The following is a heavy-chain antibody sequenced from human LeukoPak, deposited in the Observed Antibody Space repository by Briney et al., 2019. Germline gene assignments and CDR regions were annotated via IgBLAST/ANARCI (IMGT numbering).Heavy chain of an antibody. J-gene: IGHJ4*02. D-gene: IGHD6-13*01. CDR1: GFTFSTHG. Sequence: TGGSLRLSCAISGFTFSTHGMHWVRQAPGKGLEGLAVISYDGSNKYYADSVKGRFTISRDNSKNTLYVQMNSLRAEDTAVYYCAKADHGSSLYNYLDYWGQGTLVTVSS. CDR2: ISYDGSNK. V-gene: IGHV3-30*18. CDR3: AKADHGSSLYNYLDY.